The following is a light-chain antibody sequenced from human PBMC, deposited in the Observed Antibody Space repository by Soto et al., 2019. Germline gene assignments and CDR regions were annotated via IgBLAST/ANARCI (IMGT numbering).Light chain of an antibody. CDR3: QSYDSSLSGYV. CDR2: GNS. J-gene: IGLJ1*01. CDR1: SSNIGAGYD. Sequence: VLKQPPSVSGAPGQRVTISCTGSSSNIGAGYDVHWYQQLPGTAPKLLIYGNSNRPSVVPDRFSGSKSGTSASLAITGLQAEDEADYYCQSYDSSLSGYVFGTGTKVTVL. V-gene: IGLV1-40*01.